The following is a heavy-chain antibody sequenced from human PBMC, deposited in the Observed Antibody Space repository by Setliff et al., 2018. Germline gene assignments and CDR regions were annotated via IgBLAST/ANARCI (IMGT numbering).Heavy chain of an antibody. J-gene: IGHJ4*02. CDR1: GYTLTELS. D-gene: IGHD2-15*01. CDR2: FDPEDGET. V-gene: IGHV1-24*01. CDR3: ARDLVGYCSGGSCYDWDY. Sequence: ASVKVSCKVSGYTLTELSMHWVRQAPGKGLEWMGGFDPEDGETIYAQKFQGRVTMTEDTSTDTAYMELRSLRSDDTAVYYCARDLVGYCSGGSCYDWDYWGQGTQVTVSS.